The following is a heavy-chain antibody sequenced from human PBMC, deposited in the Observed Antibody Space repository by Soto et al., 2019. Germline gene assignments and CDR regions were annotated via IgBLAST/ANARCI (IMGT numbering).Heavy chain of an antibody. V-gene: IGHV3-33*01. Sequence: QTGGSLRLSCAASGFTFSSYGMHWVRQAPGKGLEWVAVIWYDGSNKYYADSVKGRFTISRDNSKNTLYLQMNSLRAEDTAVYYCARVRLGGSYEYYYYYGMDVWGQGTTVSVSS. CDR3: ARVRLGGSYEYYYYYGMDV. CDR1: GFTFSSYG. J-gene: IGHJ6*02. CDR2: IWYDGSNK. D-gene: IGHD1-26*01.